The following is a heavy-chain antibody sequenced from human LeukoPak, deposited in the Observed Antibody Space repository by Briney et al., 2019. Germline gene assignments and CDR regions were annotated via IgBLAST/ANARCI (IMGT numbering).Heavy chain of an antibody. Sequence: GGSLRLSCAASGFTFSSYEMNWVRQAPGKGLEWVSYISSSGSTIYYADSVKGRFTISRDNAKNSLYLQMNSLRAEDTAVYYCARVSSSLNFDYWGQGTLVTVSS. CDR3: ARVSSSLNFDY. V-gene: IGHV3-48*03. J-gene: IGHJ4*02. CDR2: ISSSGSTI. CDR1: GFTFSSYE. D-gene: IGHD6-6*01.